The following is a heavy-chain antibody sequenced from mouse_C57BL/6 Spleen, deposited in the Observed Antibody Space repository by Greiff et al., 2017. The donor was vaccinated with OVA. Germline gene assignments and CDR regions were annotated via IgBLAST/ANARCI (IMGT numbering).Heavy chain of an antibody. J-gene: IGHJ3*01. D-gene: IGHD2-5*01. V-gene: IGHV5-4*01. Sequence: EVPLVESGGGLVKPGGSLKLSCPASGFSFSSYALSWVRQTPEERLEWVATIRDGGSYTYYPDNVKGRFTISRSNAKYNLYLQMSHLCSETTALLCGAPYCSNEFAYWGQGVLVT. CDR3: APYCSNEFAY. CDR2: IRDGGSYT. CDR1: GFSFSSYA.